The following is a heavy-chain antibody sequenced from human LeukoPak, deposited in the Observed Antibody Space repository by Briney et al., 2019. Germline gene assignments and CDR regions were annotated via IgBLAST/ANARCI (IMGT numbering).Heavy chain of an antibody. CDR2: ISNTGGST. CDR1: GFTFSNYA. CDR3: AKGGSSSWHSFDY. J-gene: IGHJ4*02. D-gene: IGHD6-13*01. V-gene: IGHV3-23*01. Sequence: GGSLRLSCAASGFTFSNYAMSWVRQAPGKGLEWVSGISNTGGSTYYADSVKGRFTISRDNSKNTMYVQMNSLRAEDTAVYYCAKGGSSSWHSFDYWGQGTLVTVSS.